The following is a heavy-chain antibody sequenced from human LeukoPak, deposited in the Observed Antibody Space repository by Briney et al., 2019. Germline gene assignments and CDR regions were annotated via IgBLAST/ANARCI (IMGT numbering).Heavy chain of an antibody. D-gene: IGHD6-6*01. J-gene: IGHJ6*02. Sequence: ASVKVSCKASGYTFTSYGISWVRQAPGQGLEWMGWISAYNGNTNYAQKFQGRVTITADESTSTAYMELSSLRSEDTAVYYCARDQYSSSSGYYYYGMDVWGQGTTVTVSS. CDR1: GYTFTSYG. V-gene: IGHV1-18*01. CDR2: ISAYNGNT. CDR3: ARDQYSSSSGYYYYGMDV.